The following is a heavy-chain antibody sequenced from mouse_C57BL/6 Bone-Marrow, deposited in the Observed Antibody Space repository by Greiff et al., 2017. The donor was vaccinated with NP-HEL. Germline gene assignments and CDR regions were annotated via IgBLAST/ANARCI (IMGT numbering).Heavy chain of an antibody. D-gene: IGHD5-5*01. CDR3: TIFYLFDY. V-gene: IGHV14-4*01. Sequence: VTLKVSGAELVRPGASVKLSCTASGFNIKDDYMHWVKQRPEQGLEWIGWIDPENGDTEYASKFQGKATITADTSSNTAYLQLSSLTSEDTAVYYCTIFYLFDYWGQGTTLTVSS. CDR1: GFNIKDDY. CDR2: IDPENGDT. J-gene: IGHJ2*01.